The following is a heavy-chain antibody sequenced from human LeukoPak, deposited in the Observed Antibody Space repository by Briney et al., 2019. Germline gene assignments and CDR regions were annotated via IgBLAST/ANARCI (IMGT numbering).Heavy chain of an antibody. D-gene: IGHD3-22*01. CDR3: AREIMYYGSSCYYYLYAFDI. CDR1: GYTFARYG. J-gene: IGHJ3*02. CDR2: ISAYNGDT. V-gene: IGHV1-18*01. Sequence: ASVKVSCKASGYTFARYGISWVRQAPGQGLEWMGWISAYNGDTNYAQKIQGRITMTTDTSTSTAYMELRSLSYVDTAVYDCAREIMYYGSSCYYYLYAFDIWGQGTMVSVSS.